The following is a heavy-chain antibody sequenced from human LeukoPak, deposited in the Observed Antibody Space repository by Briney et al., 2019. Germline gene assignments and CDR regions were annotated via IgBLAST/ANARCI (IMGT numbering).Heavy chain of an antibody. J-gene: IGHJ4*02. V-gene: IGHV1-2*02. CDR1: GYTFTGYY. CDR2: INPNSGGT. D-gene: IGHD5-12*01. CDR3: ARGMGGYDYYFDY. Sequence: ASVKVSCKASGYTFTGYYMHWVRQAPGQGLEWMGWINPNSGGTNYAQKFQGGVTMTRDTSISTAYMELSRLRSDDTAVYYCARGMGGYDYYFDYWGQGTLVTVSS.